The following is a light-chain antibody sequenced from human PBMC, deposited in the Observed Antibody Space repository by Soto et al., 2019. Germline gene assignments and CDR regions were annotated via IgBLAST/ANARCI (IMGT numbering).Light chain of an antibody. CDR3: HHYET. CDR1: QRVSSD. J-gene: IGKJ1*01. Sequence: ELGMSQSPATLSVSTGERATLSCRASQRVSSDLAWYHQKPGQAPRLLMYGASIRAAGVPDRFSGSGSGTEFTLTISRLEPEDFTVYYCHHYETFGQGTKV. V-gene: IGKV3D-15*01. CDR2: GAS.